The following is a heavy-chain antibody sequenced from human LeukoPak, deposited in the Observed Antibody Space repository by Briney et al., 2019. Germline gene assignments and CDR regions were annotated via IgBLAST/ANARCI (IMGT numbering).Heavy chain of an antibody. Sequence: PGGSLRLSCAASGFPFRSYAMYWVRQAPGKGLGWVSSITDSGGNTYYADSVKGRFAISRDNSKNTLDLQMNSLRAEDTAVYYCAKVGVGWVAFEYWGQGTLVTVSS. CDR3: AKVGVGWVAFEY. V-gene: IGHV3-23*01. D-gene: IGHD3-16*01. CDR2: ITDSGGNT. J-gene: IGHJ4*02. CDR1: GFPFRSYA.